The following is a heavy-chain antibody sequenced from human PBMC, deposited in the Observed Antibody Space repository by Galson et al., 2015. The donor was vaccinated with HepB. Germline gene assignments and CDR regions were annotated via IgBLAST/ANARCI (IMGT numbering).Heavy chain of an antibody. CDR1: GYTFTSYG. V-gene: IGHV1-18*01. CDR2: ISAYNGNT. Sequence: SVKVSCKASGYTFTSYGISWVRQAPGQGLEWMGWISAYNGNTNYAQKLQGRVTMTTDTSTSTAYMELRSQRSDDTAVYYCARDRDVTIFGVVPIDYWGQGTLVTVSS. J-gene: IGHJ4*02. D-gene: IGHD3-3*01. CDR3: ARDRDVTIFGVVPIDY.